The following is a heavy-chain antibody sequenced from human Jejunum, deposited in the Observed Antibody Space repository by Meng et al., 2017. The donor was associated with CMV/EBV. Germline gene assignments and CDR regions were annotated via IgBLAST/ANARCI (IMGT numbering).Heavy chain of an antibody. D-gene: IGHD1-26*01. J-gene: IGHJ4*02. CDR1: GGSISNHY. CDR2: FYSSDTY. CDR3: ARGPGASTREGFDY. Sequence: GQLQESVPGLLKPSETLSLTCPVSGGSISNHYWSWIRQSAGKGLEWIGRFYSSDTYNYHPSLNSRLTMSLDTSKNQFSLNLSSVTAADTAIYYCARGPGASTREGFDYWGLGTLVTVSS. V-gene: IGHV4-4*07.